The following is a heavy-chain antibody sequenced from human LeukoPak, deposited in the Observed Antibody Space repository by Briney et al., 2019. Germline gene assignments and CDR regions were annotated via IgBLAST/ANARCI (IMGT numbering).Heavy chain of an antibody. CDR2: ISAYNGNT. Sequence: ASVKVSCKASGYTFTSYGISWMRQAPGQGLEWMGWISAYNGNTNYAQKLQGRVTMTTDTSTSTAYMELRSLRSDDTAVYYCARVYDFWSGYPPRPDYWGQGTLVTVSS. CDR3: ARVYDFWSGYPPRPDY. D-gene: IGHD3-3*01. J-gene: IGHJ4*02. V-gene: IGHV1-18*01. CDR1: GYTFTSYG.